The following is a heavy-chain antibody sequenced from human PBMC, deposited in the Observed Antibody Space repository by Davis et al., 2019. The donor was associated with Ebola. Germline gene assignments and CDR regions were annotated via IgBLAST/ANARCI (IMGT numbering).Heavy chain of an antibody. Sequence: HTGGSLRLSCAASGFTFSSYSMNWVRQAPGKGLVWVSRINSDGSSTSYADSVKGRFTISRDNAKNTLYLQMNSLRAEDTAVYYCATQDWGGYDPDYWGQGTLVTVSS. J-gene: IGHJ4*02. CDR2: INSDGSST. D-gene: IGHD5-12*01. CDR1: GFTFSSYS. V-gene: IGHV3-74*01. CDR3: ATQDWGGYDPDY.